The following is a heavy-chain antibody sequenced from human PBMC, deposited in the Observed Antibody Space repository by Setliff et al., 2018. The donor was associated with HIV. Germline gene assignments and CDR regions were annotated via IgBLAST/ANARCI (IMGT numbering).Heavy chain of an antibody. Sequence: SETLSLTCTVSGGSISSGSYYWSWLRQPAGKGLEWIGRFYNRGNTYYNPSLKSRVIMAVDTSKNQFSRKLSSVTAADTAVYYCARDGWDVDTAMGGLWGQGTMVTVSS. CDR1: GGSISSGSYY. V-gene: IGHV4-61*02. D-gene: IGHD5-18*01. CDR3: ARDGWDVDTAMGGL. J-gene: IGHJ3*01. CDR2: FYNRGNT.